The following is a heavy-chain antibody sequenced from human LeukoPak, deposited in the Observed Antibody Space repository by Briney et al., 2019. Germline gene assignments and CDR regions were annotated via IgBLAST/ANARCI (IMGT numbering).Heavy chain of an antibody. Sequence: PGGSLRLSCAASGFTFSSYAMSWVRQAPGKGLEWVSVISGSGGSTYYADSVKGRFTISRDSSKNTPYLQVNSLRAEDTAVYYCAKDRSGSYSGFDYWGQGTLVTVSS. CDR1: GFTFSSYA. CDR2: ISGSGGST. J-gene: IGHJ4*02. D-gene: IGHD1-26*01. CDR3: AKDRSGSYSGFDY. V-gene: IGHV3-23*01.